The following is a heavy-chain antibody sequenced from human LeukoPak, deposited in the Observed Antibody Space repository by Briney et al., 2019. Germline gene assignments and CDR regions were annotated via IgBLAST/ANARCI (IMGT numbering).Heavy chain of an antibody. D-gene: IGHD4-17*01. CDR2: IKPDGNDS. J-gene: IGHJ4*02. V-gene: IGHV3-7*01. Sequence: GGSLRLSCAASGFTFSAFWMSWVRQGPGKGLEWVASIKPDGNDSHHVDSVMGRFTISRDNAKNLLYLQMNSLSAEDTAVYYCARLFGGVTTFDYWGQGALVTVSS. CDR3: ARLFGGVTTFDY. CDR1: GFTFSAFW.